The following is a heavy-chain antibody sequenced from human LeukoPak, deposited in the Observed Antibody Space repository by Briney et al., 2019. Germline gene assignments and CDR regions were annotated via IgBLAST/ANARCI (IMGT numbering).Heavy chain of an antibody. CDR2: ISGSGSTT. CDR3: AKDESGYQMLIDY. J-gene: IGHJ4*02. CDR1: GFRFSGYA. D-gene: IGHD2-2*01. V-gene: IGHV3-23*01. Sequence: PGGSLRLSCGVSGFRFSGYAMSWVRQAPGKGMEWVSAISGSGSTTYYTDSVKGRFTISRDNFKNTLYLQANSLRAEDTAVYFCAKDESGYQMLIDYWGQGTLVTVSS.